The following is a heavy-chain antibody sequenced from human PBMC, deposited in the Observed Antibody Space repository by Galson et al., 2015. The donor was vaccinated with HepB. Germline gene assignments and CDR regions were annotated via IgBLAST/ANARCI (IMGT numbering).Heavy chain of an antibody. Sequence: CAISGDSVSNNNVAWNWIRQSPSRGLEWQGRTYYRSTWYNDYAVSVNSRITINPDTSKNQFSLQMNSVTPEDTAVYYCARAYSSAYFASDAFDIWGQGTMVTVSS. V-gene: IGHV6-1*01. CDR3: ARAYSSAYFASDAFDI. J-gene: IGHJ3*02. CDR1: GDSVSNNNVA. D-gene: IGHD6-19*01. CDR2: TYYRSTWYN.